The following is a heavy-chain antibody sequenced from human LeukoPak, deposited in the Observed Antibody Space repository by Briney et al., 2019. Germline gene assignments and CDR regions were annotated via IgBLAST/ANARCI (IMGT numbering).Heavy chain of an antibody. Sequence: KPGESLRLSCAASGFTFSYDWMSWVRQAPGKGLEWVGRIKSKTDAGTTDYAAPVKGRFIISRDDSTNTLYLQMNSLKTEDTAVYYCSTVRYCSGGSCVGGMDVWGQGTTVTVSS. CDR2: IKSKTDAGTT. D-gene: IGHD2-15*01. CDR3: STVRYCSGGSCVGGMDV. V-gene: IGHV3-15*01. CDR1: GFTFSYDW. J-gene: IGHJ6*02.